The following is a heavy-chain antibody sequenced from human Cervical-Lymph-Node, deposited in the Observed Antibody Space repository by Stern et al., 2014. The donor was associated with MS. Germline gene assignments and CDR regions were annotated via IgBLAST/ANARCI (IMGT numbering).Heavy chain of an antibody. Sequence: VQLEEYGGGVVQPGRSLRLSCAASGFTFSSYDMHWVRQAPGKGLEWVAVISYDGSNKYYADSVKGRFTISRDNSKNTLYLQMNSLRAEDTAVYYCAKDSKMLALDYWGQGTLVTVSS. CDR1: GFTFSSYD. J-gene: IGHJ4*02. V-gene: IGHV3-30*18. CDR2: ISYDGSNK. CDR3: AKDSKMLALDY. D-gene: IGHD3-10*02.